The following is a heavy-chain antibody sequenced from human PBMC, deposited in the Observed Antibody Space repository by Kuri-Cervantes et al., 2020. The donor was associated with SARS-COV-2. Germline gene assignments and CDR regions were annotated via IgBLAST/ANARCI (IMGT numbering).Heavy chain of an antibody. D-gene: IGHD5-12*01. CDR2: ISSSDSTI. CDR1: GFTFSSYG. J-gene: IGHJ4*02. V-gene: IGHV3-48*04. Sequence: GGSLRLSCAASGFTFSSYGMHWVRQAPGKGLEWVSDISSSDSTIYYADSVKGRFTISRDNAKNSLSLQMNSLRAEDTAIYYCAREFYSGYDPYLDCWGQGTLVTVSS. CDR3: AREFYSGYDPYLDC.